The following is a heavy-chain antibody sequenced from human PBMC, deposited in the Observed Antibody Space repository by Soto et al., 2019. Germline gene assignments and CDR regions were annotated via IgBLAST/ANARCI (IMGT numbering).Heavy chain of an antibody. CDR3: AFDMNTGVVYFDN. Sequence: QVLLVQSGAEVKRPGSSVKVSCKVSGGTFSTYTISWVGQAPGQGLEWMGRIIPMFGLPNHAQKFQGRVTITADKSTHPSYLEMTGLTSEDTAVYYCAFDMNTGVVYFDNWGQGTLVTVSS. V-gene: IGHV1-69*02. D-gene: IGHD3-3*01. J-gene: IGHJ4*02. CDR1: GGTFSTYT. CDR2: IIPMFGLP.